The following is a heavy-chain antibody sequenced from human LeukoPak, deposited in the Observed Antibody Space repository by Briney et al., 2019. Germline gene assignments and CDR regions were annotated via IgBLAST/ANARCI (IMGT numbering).Heavy chain of an antibody. Sequence: PSETLSLTCTVSGGSISSSSYYWGWIRQPPGKGLEWIGSIYYSGSTYYNPSLKSRVTISVDTSKNQFSLKLSSVTAADTAVYYCARQTGHMVATSIFDYWGQGTLVTVSS. J-gene: IGHJ4*02. CDR1: GGSISSSSYY. D-gene: IGHD5-12*01. V-gene: IGHV4-39*01. CDR3: ARQTGHMVATSIFDY. CDR2: IYYSGST.